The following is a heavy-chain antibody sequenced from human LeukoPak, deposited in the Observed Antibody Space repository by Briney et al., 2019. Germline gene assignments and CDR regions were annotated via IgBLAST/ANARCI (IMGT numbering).Heavy chain of an antibody. CDR1: GGSISSYY. CDR2: IHYTGST. J-gene: IGHJ4*02. V-gene: IGHV4-59*01. Sequence: SETLSLTCTVSGGSISSYYWSWIRQSPGKGLECIGYIHYTGSTNYNPSLKSRVTISVETSKNQFSLKLKSVTAADTAVYYCARGAVAYYYFDYWGQGILGTVSS. CDR3: ARGAVAYYYFDY. D-gene: IGHD6-19*01.